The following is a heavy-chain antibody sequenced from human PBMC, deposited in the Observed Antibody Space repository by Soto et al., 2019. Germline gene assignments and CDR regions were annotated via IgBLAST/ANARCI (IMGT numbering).Heavy chain of an antibody. CDR2: IYSSGSS. Sequence: SETLSLTCTVSGGSIRSYYWSWIRQPAGKGLEWIGRIYSSGSSYYNPSLKSRVTMSVDTSKNHFSLRLTSVSAADTAVYYCARLRYFDPVGFDYWGQGTLVTVSS. CDR1: GGSIRSYY. D-gene: IGHD3-9*01. V-gene: IGHV4-4*07. J-gene: IGHJ4*02. CDR3: ARLRYFDPVGFDY.